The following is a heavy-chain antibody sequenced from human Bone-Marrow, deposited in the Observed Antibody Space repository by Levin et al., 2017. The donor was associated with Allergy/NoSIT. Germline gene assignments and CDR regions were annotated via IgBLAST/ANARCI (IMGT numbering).Heavy chain of an antibody. V-gene: IGHV4-39*07. CDR3: AGEGTPQSWDY. J-gene: IGHJ4*02. CDR1: GGSISRSTYY. CDR2: IYYIGKT. Sequence: ESLKISCTVSGGSISRSTYYWVWIRQPPGKGLEWIGSIYYIGKTYYNPSLESRVTISVDTSKNQFSLKLTSVTAADTAVYYCAGEGTPQSWDYWGQGTLVTVSS. D-gene: IGHD1-14*01.